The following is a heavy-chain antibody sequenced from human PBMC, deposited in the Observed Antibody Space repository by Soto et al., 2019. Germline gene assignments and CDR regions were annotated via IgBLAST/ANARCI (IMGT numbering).Heavy chain of an antibody. CDR1: GGSVSSDSYY. V-gene: IGHV4-61*01. Sequence: SETLSLTCTVSGGSVSSDSYYLSWNRHAPGKGLEWIGYIYYRGSTNDNPSLKSRVTISVDTSKNQFSLKRSSVNAADTAVYYCARDREAYDYGGNDAFDIWGRGTMVTVSS. J-gene: IGHJ3*02. CDR2: IYYRGST. CDR3: ARDREAYDYGGNDAFDI. D-gene: IGHD4-17*01.